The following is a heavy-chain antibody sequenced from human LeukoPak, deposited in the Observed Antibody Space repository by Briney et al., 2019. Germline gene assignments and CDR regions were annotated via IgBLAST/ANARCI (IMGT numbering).Heavy chain of an antibody. J-gene: IGHJ4*02. Sequence: SVKVSCKASGGTFSIYGISWVRQAPGQGLEWMGRIIPILGITNYAQKFQDRVTITADRSANTAYMELSSLRSEDMAVYYCARKAYGSGSYYGYWGQGTLVTVSS. CDR2: IIPILGIT. CDR1: GGTFSIYG. V-gene: IGHV1-69*04. D-gene: IGHD3-10*01. CDR3: ARKAYGSGSYYGY.